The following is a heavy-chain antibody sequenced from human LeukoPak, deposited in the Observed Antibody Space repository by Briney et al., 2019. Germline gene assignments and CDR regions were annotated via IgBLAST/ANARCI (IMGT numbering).Heavy chain of an antibody. D-gene: IGHD2-2*02. CDR3: AKAPAGIKRPLEY. CDR1: GFTFRSYS. Sequence: PGGSQRLVCAASGFTFRSYSMTWVRQAPGKGLDWVSVVNPTGRDTFYADSVKGRFTISRDNSRNTLYLEMNSLRVDDTAIYYCAKAPAGIKRPLEYWGQGSLVTVSS. J-gene: IGHJ4*02. V-gene: IGHV3-23*01. CDR2: VNPTGRDT.